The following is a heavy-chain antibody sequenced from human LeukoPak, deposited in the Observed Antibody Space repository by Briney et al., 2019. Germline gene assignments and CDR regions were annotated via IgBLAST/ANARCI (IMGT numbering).Heavy chain of an antibody. CDR2: IYDSGST. Sequence: SETLSRTCTVSGGSISSRYYYWGWIRQPPGKGVEWIGSIYDSGSTYYNPSLKSGVTISVDTSKNQLSLNLNSVTAADTAVSSCARHYGPWGQGTLVTVSS. D-gene: IGHD3-10*01. J-gene: IGHJ5*02. CDR3: ARHYGP. V-gene: IGHV4-39*01. CDR1: GGSISSRYYY.